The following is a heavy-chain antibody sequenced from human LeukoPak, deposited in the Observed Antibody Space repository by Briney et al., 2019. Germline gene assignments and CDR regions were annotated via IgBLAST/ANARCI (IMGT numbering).Heavy chain of an antibody. CDR1: GYTLTELS. CDR2: FDPEDGET. Sequence: GASVKVSCKVSGYTLTELSMHWVRQAPGKGLEWMGGFDPEDGETIYAQKFQGRVTMTEDTSTDTAYMELSSLRSEDTAVCYCATRSSATEYYYYMDVWGEGTTVTVSS. D-gene: IGHD6-13*01. J-gene: IGHJ6*03. V-gene: IGHV1-24*01. CDR3: ATRSSATEYYYYMDV.